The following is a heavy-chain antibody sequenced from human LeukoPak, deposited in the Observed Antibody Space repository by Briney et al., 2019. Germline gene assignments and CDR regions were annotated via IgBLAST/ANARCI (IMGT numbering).Heavy chain of an antibody. CDR3: ATTSRQWLVHY. CDR1: GFTFSSYA. D-gene: IGHD6-19*01. J-gene: IGHJ4*02. V-gene: IGHV3-30-3*01. Sequence: GGSLRLSCAASGFTFSSYAMHWVRQAPDKGLEWVAVISYDGSNKYYADSVKGRFTISRDNSKNTLYLQMDSLRAEDTAVYYCATTSRQWLVHYWGQGTLVTVSS. CDR2: ISYDGSNK.